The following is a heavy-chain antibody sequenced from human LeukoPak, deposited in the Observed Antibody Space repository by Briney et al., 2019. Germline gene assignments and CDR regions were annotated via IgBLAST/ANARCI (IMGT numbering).Heavy chain of an antibody. CDR3: ARDAGDYGDYWAYDY. D-gene: IGHD4-17*01. CDR1: GGSISSGGYY. V-gene: IGHV4-61*02. CDR2: IYTSGST. Sequence: PSETLSLTCTVSGGSISSGGYYWSWIRQHPGKGLEWIGRIYTSGSTNYNPSLKSRVTMSVDTSKNQFSLKLSSVTAADTAVYYCARDAGDYGDYWAYDYWGQGTLVTVSS. J-gene: IGHJ4*02.